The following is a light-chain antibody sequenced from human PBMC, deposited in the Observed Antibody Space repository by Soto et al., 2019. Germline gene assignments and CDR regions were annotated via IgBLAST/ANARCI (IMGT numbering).Light chain of an antibody. Sequence: QTVVTQEPSLTVSPGGTVTLTCGSSTGAVTSGHYPYWFQQKPGQAPRTLIYDTSNKHSWTPARFSGSLRGGKAALTLSGAQPEDEAEYYCLLSYSGAEVVFGGGTKVTVL. V-gene: IGLV7-46*01. CDR1: TGAVTSGHY. CDR2: DTS. J-gene: IGLJ2*01. CDR3: LLSYSGAEVV.